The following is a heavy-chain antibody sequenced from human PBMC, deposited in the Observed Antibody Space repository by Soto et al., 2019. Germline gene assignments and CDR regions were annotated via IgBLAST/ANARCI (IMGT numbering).Heavy chain of an antibody. CDR1: GFTFGSYW. Sequence: GGSLRLSCAASGFTFGSYWVSWVRQAPGKGLEWVANIKQDGSEKYYVDSVKGRFTISRDNAKNSLYLQMNSLRAEDTAVYYCARSLSSSADFDYWGQGTLVTVSS. J-gene: IGHJ4*02. D-gene: IGHD6-6*01. CDR3: ARSLSSSADFDY. V-gene: IGHV3-7*01. CDR2: IKQDGSEK.